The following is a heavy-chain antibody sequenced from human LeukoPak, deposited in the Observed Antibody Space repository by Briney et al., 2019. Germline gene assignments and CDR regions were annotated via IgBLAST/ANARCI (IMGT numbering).Heavy chain of an antibody. CDR3: ARDGSRGQSYHYFLDV. D-gene: IGHD3-10*01. CDR2: ISTSSSYI. J-gene: IGHJ6*02. CDR1: GFTFSSYS. Sequence: GGSLRLSCAASGFTFSSYSMNWVRQAPGKGLEWVSSISTSSSYIYYADSVKGRFTISRDNAKNSLYLQMNSLRAEDTAVYYCARDGSRGQSYHYFLDVWGQGTTVTVSS. V-gene: IGHV3-21*01.